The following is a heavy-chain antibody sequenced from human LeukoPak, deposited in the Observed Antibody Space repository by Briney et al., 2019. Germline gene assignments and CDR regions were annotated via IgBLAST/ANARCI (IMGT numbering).Heavy chain of an antibody. V-gene: IGHV4-34*01. J-gene: IGHJ6*03. CDR2: INHSGST. CDR3: ARGGPYCGGDCSSYYYYYYMDV. CDR1: GGSLSGYY. D-gene: IGHD2-21*02. Sequence: SETLSLTCAVYGGSLSGYYWSWIRQPPGKGLEWIGEINHSGSTNYNPSLKSRVTISVDTSKNQFSLKLSSVTAADTAVYYCARGGPYCGGDCSSYYYYYYMDVWGKGTTVTVSS.